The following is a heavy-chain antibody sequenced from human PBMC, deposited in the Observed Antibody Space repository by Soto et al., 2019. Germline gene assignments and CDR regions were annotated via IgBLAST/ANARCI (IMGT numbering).Heavy chain of an antibody. CDR2: VSSTGSS. CDR1: GDSISNYY. V-gene: IGHV4-4*07. J-gene: IGHJ5*02. D-gene: IGHD6-13*01. Sequence: SETLSLTCTVSGDSISNYYWSWIRQSAEKRLEWIGRVSSTGSSYYNPSLKSRVTISVDTSKNQVSLNLTSVTAADTAVYYCARGVPAAGTDWFDPWGQGTLVTVSS. CDR3: ARGVPAAGTDWFDP.